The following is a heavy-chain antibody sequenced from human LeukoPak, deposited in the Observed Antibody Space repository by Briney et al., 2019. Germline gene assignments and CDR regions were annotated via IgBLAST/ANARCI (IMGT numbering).Heavy chain of an antibody. CDR2: IYTSGST. CDR1: GGSISSGSYY. Sequence: SSETLSLTCTVSGGSISSGSYYWSWIRQPAGKGLEWIGRIYTSGSTNYNPSLKSRVTISVDTSKNQFSLKLSSVTAADTAVYYCARGRYVVGNYYMDVWGKGTTVTISS. V-gene: IGHV4-61*02. J-gene: IGHJ6*03. D-gene: IGHD2-15*01. CDR3: ARGRYVVGNYYMDV.